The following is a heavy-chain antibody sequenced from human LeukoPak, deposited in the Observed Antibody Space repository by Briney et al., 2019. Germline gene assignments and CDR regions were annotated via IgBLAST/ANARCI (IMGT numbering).Heavy chain of an antibody. CDR2: IYYSGST. CDR1: GYSISSSNW. Sequence: KPSDTLSLTCAVSGYSISSSNWWGWIRQPPGKVLEWIAYIYYSGSTYYNPSLKSRVTMSVDTSKNQFSLKLSSVTAVDTAVYYCAKSVAWNYYYYMDVWGKGTTVTVSS. J-gene: IGHJ6*03. CDR3: AKSVAWNYYYYMDV. V-gene: IGHV4-28*01. D-gene: IGHD5-12*01.